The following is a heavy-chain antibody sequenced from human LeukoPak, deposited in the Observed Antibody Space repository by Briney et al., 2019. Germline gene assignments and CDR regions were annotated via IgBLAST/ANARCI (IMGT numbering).Heavy chain of an antibody. CDR2: IYTSGST. CDR3: AREASSMVRGVENDY. CDR1: GGTISSGSYY. V-gene: IGHV4-61*02. J-gene: IGHJ4*02. D-gene: IGHD3-10*01. Sequence: SQTLSLTCTVSGGTISSGSYYWSWLRQPAGKGLEWIGRIYTSGSTNYNPSLKSRVTISVDTSKNQFSLKLSSVTAADTAVYYCAREASSMVRGVENDYWGQGTLVTVPS.